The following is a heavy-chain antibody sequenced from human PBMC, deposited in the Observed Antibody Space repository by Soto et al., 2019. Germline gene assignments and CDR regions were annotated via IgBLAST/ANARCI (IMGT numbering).Heavy chain of an antibody. J-gene: IGHJ6*02. D-gene: IGHD5-18*01. Sequence: GGSLRLSCAASGFTFSSYWMHWVRQAPRKGLVWVSRIKFDGSTTSYADSVKGRFTISRDNAKNTVYLQMNSLGGEDTGVYYCARGIRNYYGVDVWGQGTTVTVSS. CDR1: GFTFSSYW. V-gene: IGHV3-74*01. CDR3: ARGIRNYYGVDV. CDR2: IKFDGSTT.